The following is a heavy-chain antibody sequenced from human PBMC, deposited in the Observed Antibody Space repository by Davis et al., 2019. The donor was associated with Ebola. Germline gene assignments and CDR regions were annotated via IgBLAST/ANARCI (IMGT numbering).Heavy chain of an antibody. V-gene: IGHV3-21*01. Sequence: GESLKISCAASGFTFSSYSMNWVRQAPGKGLEWVSSISSSSSYIYYADSVKGRFTTSRDNAKNSLYLQMNSLRAEDTAVYYCASSNIAARPGYYYGMDVWGQGTTVTVSS. CDR3: ASSNIAARPGYYYGMDV. CDR2: ISSSSSYI. J-gene: IGHJ6*02. CDR1: GFTFSSYS. D-gene: IGHD6-6*01.